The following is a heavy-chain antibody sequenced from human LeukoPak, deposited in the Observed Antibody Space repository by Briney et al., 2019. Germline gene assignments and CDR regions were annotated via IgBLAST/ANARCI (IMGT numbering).Heavy chain of an antibody. CDR1: GFTVSSNY. J-gene: IGHJ3*02. CDR2: IYSGGST. CDR3: ARAFGGSYHIFAFDI. Sequence: GGFLRLSCAASGFTVSSNYMSWVRQAPGKGLEWVSVIYSGGSTYYADSVKGRFTISRDNSKNTLHLQMNSLRAEDTAVYYCARAFGGSYHIFAFDIWGQGTMVTVSS. D-gene: IGHD1-26*01. V-gene: IGHV3-53*01.